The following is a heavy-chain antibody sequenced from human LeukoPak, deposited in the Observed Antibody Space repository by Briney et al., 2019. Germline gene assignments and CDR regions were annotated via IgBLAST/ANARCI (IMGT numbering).Heavy chain of an antibody. CDR1: GYTLTELS. CDR2: FDPEDGET. V-gene: IGHV1-24*01. Sequence: ASVKVSCKVSGYTLTELSMHWVRQAPGKGLEWMGRFDPEDGETIYAQKFQGRVTMTEDTSTNTAYMELSSLRSEDRAVYYCATANVAVAGTPDYWGQGTLVTVSS. D-gene: IGHD6-19*01. J-gene: IGHJ4*02. CDR3: ATANVAVAGTPDY.